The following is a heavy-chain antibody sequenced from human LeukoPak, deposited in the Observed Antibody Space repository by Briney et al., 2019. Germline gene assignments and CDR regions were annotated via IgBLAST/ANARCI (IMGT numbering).Heavy chain of an antibody. V-gene: IGHV3-30*04. J-gene: IGHJ3*02. CDR1: GFIFSNYA. CDR3: AKAAYDILTGYPHHDAFDI. D-gene: IGHD3-9*01. Sequence: GGSLRLSCAASGFIFSNYAMHWVRQAPGKGLEWVALISSDGSKIYYADSVKGRFTISRDNSRNTLYLQMNSLRAEDSAVYYCAKAAYDILTGYPHHDAFDIWGQGTMVTVSS. CDR2: ISSDGSKI.